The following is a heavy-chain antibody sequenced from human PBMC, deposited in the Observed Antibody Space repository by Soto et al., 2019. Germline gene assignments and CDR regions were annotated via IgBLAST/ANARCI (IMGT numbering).Heavy chain of an antibody. V-gene: IGHV3-30-3*01. CDR2: TTYDGSNK. D-gene: IGHD3-10*02. CDR1: GFTFSSYA. J-gene: IGHJ2*01. CDR3: ARDGGKFMFYDL. Sequence: QVQLVESGGGVVQPGTSLRLSCAASGFTFSSYAVHWFRQAPGKGLEWVAVTTYDGSNKYYADSVKGRFTISRDNSENTLYLQMNNLRAEDTAVYYCARDGGKFMFYDLWGRGTLVTVSS.